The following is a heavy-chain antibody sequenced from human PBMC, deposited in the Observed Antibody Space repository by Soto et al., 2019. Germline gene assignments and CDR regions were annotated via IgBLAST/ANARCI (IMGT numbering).Heavy chain of an antibody. V-gene: IGHV3-72*01. J-gene: IGHJ4*02. CDR1: GFSFSDYY. CDR3: ARDTGGSYGY. Sequence: EVQLVESGGGLVQPGGSLRLSCAASGFSFSDYYMDWVRQVPGKGLEWVGRTRNKANSYSAEYAPPVKGRFTISRHDLEDSMYLQMNNLKTEDTAVYYCARDTGGSYGYWGQGALVTVSS. CDR2: TRNKANSYSA. D-gene: IGHD1-26*01.